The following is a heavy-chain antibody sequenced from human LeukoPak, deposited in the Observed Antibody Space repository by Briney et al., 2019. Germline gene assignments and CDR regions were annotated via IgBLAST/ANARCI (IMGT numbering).Heavy chain of an antibody. CDR1: GFTFSSYA. CDR3: AKALREYYCSGGSCYDGFDY. V-gene: IGHV3-23*01. J-gene: IGHJ4*02. D-gene: IGHD2-15*01. Sequence: PGGSLRLSCAASGFTFSSYAMSWVHQAPGKGLEWVSAISGSGGSTYYADSVKGRFTISRDNSKNTLYLQMNSLRAEDTAVYYCAKALREYYCSGGSCYDGFDYWGQGTLVTVSS. CDR2: ISGSGGST.